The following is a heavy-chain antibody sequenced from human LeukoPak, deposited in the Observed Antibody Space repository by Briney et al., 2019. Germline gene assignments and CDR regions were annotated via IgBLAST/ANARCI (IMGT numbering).Heavy chain of an antibody. V-gene: IGHV3-33*08. D-gene: IGHD3-22*01. CDR1: GFTFSYYS. J-gene: IGHJ4*02. CDR3: ARDQYYHDPSSYYAYY. Sequence: GGSLRLSCVASGFTFSYYSMNWVRQAPGKGLEWVAVIWYDGDNKYYADSVKGRFTISRDNSKNTLYLQMNSLRAEDTAVYHCARDQYYHDPSSYYAYYWGKGTLVTVSS. CDR2: IWYDGDNK.